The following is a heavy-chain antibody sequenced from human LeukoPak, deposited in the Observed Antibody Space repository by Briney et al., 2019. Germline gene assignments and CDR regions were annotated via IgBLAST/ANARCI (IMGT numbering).Heavy chain of an antibody. Sequence: SVKVSCKASGGTFSSYAISWVRQAPGQGLEWMGGIIPIFGTANYAQKFQGRVTITADESTSTAYMELSSLRPEDTAVYYCARVGTYGGNWGRDYWGQGTLVTVSS. CDR1: GGTFSSYA. D-gene: IGHD4-23*01. CDR2: IIPIFGTA. CDR3: ARVGTYGGNWGRDY. V-gene: IGHV1-69*13. J-gene: IGHJ4*02.